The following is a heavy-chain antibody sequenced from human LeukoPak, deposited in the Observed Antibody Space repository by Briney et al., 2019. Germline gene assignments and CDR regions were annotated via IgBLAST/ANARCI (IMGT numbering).Heavy chain of an antibody. CDR3: ARRGAVAGTIDY. CDR2: ISYDGSNK. J-gene: IGHJ4*02. D-gene: IGHD6-19*01. Sequence: PGGSLRLSCAASGFTFGSYSMHWVRQAPGKGLEWVVVISYDGSNKYYADSVKGRFTISRDNSNNTMYLQMNSLRAEDTAVYYCARRGAVAGTIDYWGQGALVTVSS. V-gene: IGHV3-30*03. CDR1: GFTFGSYS.